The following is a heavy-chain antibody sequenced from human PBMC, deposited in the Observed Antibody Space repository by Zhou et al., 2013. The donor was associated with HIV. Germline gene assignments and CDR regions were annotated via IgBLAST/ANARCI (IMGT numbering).Heavy chain of an antibody. D-gene: IGHD5-12*01. CDR2: INANTGDT. J-gene: IGHJ3*01. V-gene: IGHV1-2*02. Sequence: QMQLVQSGAEVKKPGASVKVSCKASGYTFSEYYLHWVRQAPGQGPEWMGYINANTGDTRYAEKFQGRVTMTADTSISTAYMELSRLTSDDTAVYYCARDQWDDGYDVVADAFDLWGQGTMVTVST. CDR1: GYTFSEYY. CDR3: ARDQWDDGYDVVADAFDL.